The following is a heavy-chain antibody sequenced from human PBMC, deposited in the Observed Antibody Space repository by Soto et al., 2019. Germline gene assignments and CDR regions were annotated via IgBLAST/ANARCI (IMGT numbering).Heavy chain of an antibody. J-gene: IGHJ5*02. CDR2: ISAYNGNT. D-gene: IGHD6-13*01. Sequence: QVQLVQSGAEVKKPGASVKVSCKASGYTFTSYGISWVRQAPGQGLEWMGWISAYNGNTNYAQKLEGRVTMTTDTSTSAAYMELRSLRSDDSAVYHCARYHGSSWYFSWFDPWGQGTLVTVSS. CDR1: GYTFTSYG. CDR3: ARYHGSSWYFSWFDP. V-gene: IGHV1-18*01.